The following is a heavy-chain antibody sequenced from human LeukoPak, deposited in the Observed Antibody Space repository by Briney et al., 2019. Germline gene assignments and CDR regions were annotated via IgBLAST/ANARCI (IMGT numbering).Heavy chain of an antibody. D-gene: IGHD2-21*01. V-gene: IGHV3-33*01. CDR1: GFSFTSYG. Sequence: PGRSLRLSCAASGFSFTSYGMHWVRQAPGKGLEWVAVIWYDGTNKYYADSVKGRFTISRDTSNNMLYLQMNSLRAEDTAVYYCARVSESCHSDYWGQGTLVTVSS. J-gene: IGHJ4*02. CDR2: IWYDGTNK. CDR3: ARVSESCHSDY.